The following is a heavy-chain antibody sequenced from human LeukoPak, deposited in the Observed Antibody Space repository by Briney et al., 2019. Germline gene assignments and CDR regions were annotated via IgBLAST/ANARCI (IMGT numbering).Heavy chain of an antibody. Sequence: SVKVSCKASGGTFSSYAISWVRQAPGQGLEWMGGIIPIFGTANYAQKFQGRVTITADESTSTAYMELSSLRSEDTAVYYCARDWGDSTAHWYFDLWGRGTLVTVSS. CDR3: ARDWGDSTAHWYFDL. J-gene: IGHJ2*01. CDR1: GGTFSSYA. CDR2: IIPIFGTA. D-gene: IGHD2-21*02. V-gene: IGHV1-69*01.